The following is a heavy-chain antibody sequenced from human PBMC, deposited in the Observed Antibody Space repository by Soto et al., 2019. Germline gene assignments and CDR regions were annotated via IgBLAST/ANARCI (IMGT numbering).Heavy chain of an antibody. Sequence: SEALSLTCAVYGGSFSGYYWSWIRQPPGKGLEWIGEINHSGSTNYNPSLKSRVTISVDTSKNQFSLKLSSVTAADTAVYYCARCRDAFDIWGQGTMVTVSS. V-gene: IGHV4-34*01. CDR2: INHSGST. CDR3: ARCRDAFDI. CDR1: GGSFSGYY. D-gene: IGHD2-15*01. J-gene: IGHJ3*02.